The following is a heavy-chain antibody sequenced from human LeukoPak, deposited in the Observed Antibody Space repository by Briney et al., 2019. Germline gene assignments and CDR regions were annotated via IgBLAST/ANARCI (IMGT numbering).Heavy chain of an antibody. CDR2: IYYSGST. V-gene: IGHV4-59*08. Sequence: SSETLSLTCTVSGGSISSYYWSWIRQPPGKGLEWIGYIYYSGSTNYNPSLKSRVTISVDTSKNQFSLKLSSVTAADTAVYYCARGGVAARPAWFDYWGQGTLVTVSS. CDR1: GGSISSYY. D-gene: IGHD6-6*01. J-gene: IGHJ4*02. CDR3: ARGGVAARPAWFDY.